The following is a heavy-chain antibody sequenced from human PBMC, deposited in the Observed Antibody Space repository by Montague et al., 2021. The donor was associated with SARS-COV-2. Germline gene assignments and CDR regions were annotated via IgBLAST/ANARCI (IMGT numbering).Heavy chain of an antibody. CDR3: SRVGFGSDSYYIDFVDTNFDS. J-gene: IGHJ5*01. CDR1: GGSFSRYG. D-gene: IGHD3-10*01. Sequence: SVKVSCKASGGSFSRYGLSWVRQAPGQGLEWLGGIIFGTTKYAQKSQDRVTITAYESTNTDYMELRSLTSEDTAVYYCSRVGFGSDSYYIDFVDTNFDSGGQGTLVTVSS. V-gene: IGHV1-69*13. CDR2: IIFGTT.